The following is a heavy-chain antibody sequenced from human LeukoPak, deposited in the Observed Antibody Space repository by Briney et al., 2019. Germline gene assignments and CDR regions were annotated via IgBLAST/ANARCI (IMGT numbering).Heavy chain of an antibody. V-gene: IGHV4-59*01. CDR2: IYYSGST. CDR3: ARDGSSGWSVYFDY. Sequence: SETLSLTCTVSGGSISSYYWSWIRQPPGKGLEWIGYIYYSGSTNYNPSLKSRVTISVDTSKNQFSLKLSSVTAADTAVYYCARDGSSGWSVYFDYWGQGTLVTVSS. CDR1: GGSISSYY. D-gene: IGHD6-19*01. J-gene: IGHJ4*02.